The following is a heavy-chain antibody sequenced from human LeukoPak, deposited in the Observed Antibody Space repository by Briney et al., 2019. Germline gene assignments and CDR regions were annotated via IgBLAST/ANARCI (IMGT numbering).Heavy chain of an antibody. D-gene: IGHD5-24*01. CDR3: ARDQDGYNLLFDY. CDR2: ISYSGNT. J-gene: IGHJ4*02. V-gene: IGHV4-59*01. CDR1: GGSISKYY. Sequence: SETLSLTCIVSGGSISKYYWSWIRQPPGKGLEWIGYISYSGNTKYNSSLKSRVTISLDTSKNQFSLKLTSVTAADTAVYYCARDQDGYNLLFDYWGQGTLVTVSS.